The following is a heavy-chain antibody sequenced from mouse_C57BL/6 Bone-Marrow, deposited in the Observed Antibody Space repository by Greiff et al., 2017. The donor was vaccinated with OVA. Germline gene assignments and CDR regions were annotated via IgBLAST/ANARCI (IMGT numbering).Heavy chain of an antibody. D-gene: IGHD6-1*01. CDR1: GFNITDYY. J-gene: IGHJ3*01. Sequence: EVKLMESGAELVKPGASVKLSCTASGFNITDYYMNWVKQRTEKGLEWIGRIDPEDGETKYAPKFQGKATITVDKSSNTAYLQLSSLTSEDTADYYGARHNGGWFAYWGQGTLVTVSA. CDR3: ARHNGGWFAY. V-gene: IGHV14-2*01. CDR2: IDPEDGET.